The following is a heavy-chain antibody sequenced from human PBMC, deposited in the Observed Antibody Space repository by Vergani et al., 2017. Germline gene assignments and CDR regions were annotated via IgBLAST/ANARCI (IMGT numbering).Heavy chain of an antibody. CDR2: ISGSGGST. CDR1: GFTFSSYA. Sequence: EVQLVESGGGLVQPGGSLRLSCAASGFTFSSYAMSWVRQAPGKGLEWVSAISGSGGSTYYADSVKGRFTISRDISKNTLYLQMNSLRAEDTAVYYCAKTGDHXGAPGGYYYYYMDVWGKGTTVTVSS. D-gene: IGHD1-1*01. CDR3: AKTGDHXGAPGGYYYYYMDV. V-gene: IGHV3-23*04. J-gene: IGHJ6*03.